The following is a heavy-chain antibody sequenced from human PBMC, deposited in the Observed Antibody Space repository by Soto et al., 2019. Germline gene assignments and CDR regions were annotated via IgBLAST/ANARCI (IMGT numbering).Heavy chain of an antibody. CDR2: IRSKPNTDAT. CDR1: GFTFSDSA. CDR3: TSHVDCSGGSCYSGYYYYMDV. D-gene: IGHD2-15*01. Sequence: EVQLVESGGGLVQPGGSLKLSCAASGFTFSDSAMHWVRQASGKGLEWVGRIRSKPNTDATAYAASVKGRFTISRDDSKNTAYLQMSGLKPEAAAVYYSTSHVDCSGGSCYSGYYYYMDVWGEGTTGIVSS. J-gene: IGHJ6*03. V-gene: IGHV3-73*01.